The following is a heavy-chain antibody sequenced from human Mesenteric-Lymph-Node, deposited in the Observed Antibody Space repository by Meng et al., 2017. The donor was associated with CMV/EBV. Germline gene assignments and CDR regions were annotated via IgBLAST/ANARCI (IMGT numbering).Heavy chain of an antibody. CDR1: GGSVSSSNW. J-gene: IGHJ4*02. CDR2: IYHSGST. V-gene: IGHV4-4*02. Sequence: SGGSVSSSNWWSWVRQPPGKGLEWIGEIYHSGSTNYSPSLKSRVTISVDKSKNQFSLKLSPVTAADTAVYYCARVRITAMVRLLDYWGQGTLVTVSS. D-gene: IGHD5-18*01. CDR3: ARVRITAMVRLLDY.